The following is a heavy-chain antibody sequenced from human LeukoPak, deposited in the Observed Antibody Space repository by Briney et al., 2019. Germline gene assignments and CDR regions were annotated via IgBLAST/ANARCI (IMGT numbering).Heavy chain of an antibody. D-gene: IGHD3-22*01. V-gene: IGHV3-30-3*01. CDR1: GFTFSSYW. CDR3: ARGSYDSSGHKYYFDY. J-gene: IGHJ4*02. Sequence: AGGSLRLSCAASGFTFSSYWMHWVRQAPGKGLEWVAVISYDGSNKYYADSVKGRFTISRDNSKNTLYLQMNSLRAEDTAVYYCARGSYDSSGHKYYFDYWGQGTLVTVSS. CDR2: ISYDGSNK.